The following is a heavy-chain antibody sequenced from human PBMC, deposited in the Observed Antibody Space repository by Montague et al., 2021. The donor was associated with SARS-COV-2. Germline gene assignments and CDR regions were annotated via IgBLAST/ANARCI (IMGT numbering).Heavy chain of an antibody. CDR3: ARRSLGYCSGGSCYSGYDY. V-gene: IGHV4-59*01. Sequence: SETRSLTCTVSGGSISSYYWSWIRQPPGKGLEWIGYIYYSGSTNYNPSLKSRVTISVDTSKNQFSLKLSSVTAADTAVYYCARRSLGYCSGGSCYSGYDYWGQGTLVTASS. J-gene: IGHJ4*02. D-gene: IGHD2-15*01. CDR2: IYYSGST. CDR1: GGSISSYY.